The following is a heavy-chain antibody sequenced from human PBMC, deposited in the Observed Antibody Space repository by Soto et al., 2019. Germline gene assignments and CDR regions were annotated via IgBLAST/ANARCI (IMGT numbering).Heavy chain of an antibody. V-gene: IGHV1-8*01. J-gene: IGHJ5*02. Sequence: ASVKVSCKASGYTFTSYDINWVRQATGQGLEWMGWMNPNSGNTGYAQKFQGRVTMTRNTSISTVYMELSSLRSEDTAVYYCARGSILLWFGELLYWFDPWGQGTLVTVSS. D-gene: IGHD3-10*01. CDR3: ARGSILLWFGELLYWFDP. CDR1: GYTFTSYD. CDR2: MNPNSGNT.